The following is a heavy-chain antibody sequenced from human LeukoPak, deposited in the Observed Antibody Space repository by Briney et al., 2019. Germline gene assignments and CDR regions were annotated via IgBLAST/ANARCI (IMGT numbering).Heavy chain of an antibody. CDR3: ARLAMNLEGTDY. V-gene: IGHV4-39*01. CDR1: GGSISSSNYY. CDR2: IYYSGST. D-gene: IGHD1-14*01. Sequence: SETLSLTCIVSGGSISSSNYYWGWIRQPPGKGLEWIGSIYYSGSTYYNPSLKSRVTISVDTSKNQFSLKLSSVTAADTAVYYCARLAMNLEGTDYWGEGTLVTVSS. J-gene: IGHJ4*02.